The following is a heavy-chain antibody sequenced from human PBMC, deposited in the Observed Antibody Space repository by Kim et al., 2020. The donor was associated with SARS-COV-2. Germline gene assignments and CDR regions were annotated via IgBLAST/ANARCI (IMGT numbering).Heavy chain of an antibody. CDR1: GFTFSDYY. CDR2: ISSSSSYT. CDR3: ARELGYYGSGSNEVLHGLRAFDI. Sequence: GGSLRLSCAASGFTFSDYYMSWIRQAPGKGLEWVSYISSSSSYTNYADSVKGRFTISRDNAKNSLYLQMNSLRAEDTAVYYCARELGYYGSGSNEVLHGLRAFDIWGQGTMVTVSS. D-gene: IGHD3-10*01. J-gene: IGHJ3*02. V-gene: IGHV3-11*06.